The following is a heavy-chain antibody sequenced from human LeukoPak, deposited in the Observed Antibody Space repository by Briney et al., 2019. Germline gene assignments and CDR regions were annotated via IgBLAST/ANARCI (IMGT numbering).Heavy chain of an antibody. CDR3: ARDPRFLEWLAFDY. CDR1: GGSISSGSYY. J-gene: IGHJ4*02. CDR2: IYTSGST. D-gene: IGHD3-3*01. V-gene: IGHV4-61*02. Sequence: SETLSLTCTVSGGSISSGSYYWSWIRQPAGKGLEWIGRIYTSGSTNYNPSLKSRVTISVDTSKNQFSLKLSSVTAADTAVYYCARDPRFLEWLAFDYWGQGTLVTVSS.